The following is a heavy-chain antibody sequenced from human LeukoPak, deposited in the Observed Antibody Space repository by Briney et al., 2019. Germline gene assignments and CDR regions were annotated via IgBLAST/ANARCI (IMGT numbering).Heavy chain of an antibody. CDR3: ARQDPRQASRWSY. V-gene: IGHV4-39*01. J-gene: IGHJ4*02. D-gene: IGHD6-13*01. Sequence: PSETLSLTCTVSGGSISSSSYYWGWIRQPPGKGLEWIGSIYYSGSTYYNPSLKSRVTISVDTSKNQFSLKLSSVTAADTAVYYCARQDPRQASRWSYWGQGTLVTVSS. CDR1: GGSISSSSYY. CDR2: IYYSGST.